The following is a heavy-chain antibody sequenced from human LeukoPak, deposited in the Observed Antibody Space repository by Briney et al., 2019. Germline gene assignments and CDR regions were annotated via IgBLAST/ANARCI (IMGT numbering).Heavy chain of an antibody. Sequence: SEPLSLTCTVSGGSISSYYWSWIRQPPGKGLEWIGYIYYSGSTNYNPSLKSRVTISVDTSKNQFSLKLSSVTAADTAVYYCARAWFGESSFDYWGQGTLVTVSS. CDR1: GGSISSYY. J-gene: IGHJ4*02. CDR3: ARAWFGESSFDY. D-gene: IGHD3-10*01. CDR2: IYYSGST. V-gene: IGHV4-59*01.